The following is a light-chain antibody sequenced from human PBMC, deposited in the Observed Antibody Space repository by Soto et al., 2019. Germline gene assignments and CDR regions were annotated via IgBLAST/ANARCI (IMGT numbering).Light chain of an antibody. Sequence: EIVMTHSPDILSVSPWEIATLSCRASQGIRNDLAWYQQKPGQAPRLLIYGASTRATGIPARFSGSGSGTEFTLTISTLQSEDFAVYYCQQYSEWPPITFGGGTKVDIK. J-gene: IGKJ4*01. CDR1: QGIRND. CDR3: QQYSEWPPIT. V-gene: IGKV3-15*01. CDR2: GAS.